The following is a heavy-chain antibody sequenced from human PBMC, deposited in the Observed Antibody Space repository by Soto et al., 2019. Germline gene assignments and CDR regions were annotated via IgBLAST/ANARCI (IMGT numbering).Heavy chain of an antibody. V-gene: IGHV4-39*01. CDR2: IYYSGST. CDR1: GGSISSGDYY. J-gene: IGHJ5*02. Sequence: PSETLSLTCTVSGGSISSGDYYWGWIRQPPGKGLEWIGSIYYSGSTYYNPSLKSRVTISVDTSKNQFSLKLSSVTAADTAVYYCARHGLGGPTNNWFDPWGQGTLVTVSS. D-gene: IGHD2-15*01. CDR3: ARHGLGGPTNNWFDP.